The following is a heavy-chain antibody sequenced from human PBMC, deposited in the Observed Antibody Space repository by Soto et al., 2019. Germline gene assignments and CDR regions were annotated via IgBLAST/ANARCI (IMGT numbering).Heavy chain of an antibody. CDR1: GFSFSSYS. CDR2: ISSSSSAI. D-gene: IGHD3-10*01. J-gene: IGHJ4*02. Sequence: GGSLRLSCAASGFSFSSYSINWVRQAPGKGLEWVSYISSSSSAIYYADSVKGRFTISRDNAKNSLYLQMNSLRAEDTAVYYYARDMPISTSGNYPYYFGYWGQGALVTVSS. CDR3: ARDMPISTSGNYPYYFGY. V-gene: IGHV3-48*01.